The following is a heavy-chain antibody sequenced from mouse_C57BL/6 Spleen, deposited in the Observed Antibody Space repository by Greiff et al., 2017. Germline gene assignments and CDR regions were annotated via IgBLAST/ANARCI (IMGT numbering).Heavy chain of an antibody. D-gene: IGHD1-1*02. CDR1: GYAFSSYW. J-gene: IGHJ1*03. CDR3: ASYGDWYFDV. CDR2: IYPGDGDT. V-gene: IGHV1-80*01. Sequence: VHLVESGAELVKPGASVKISCKASGYAFSSYWMNWVKQRPGKGLEWIGQIYPGDGDTNYNGKFKGKATLTADKSSSTAYMQLSSLTSEDSAVYFCASYGDWYFDVWGTGTTVTVSS.